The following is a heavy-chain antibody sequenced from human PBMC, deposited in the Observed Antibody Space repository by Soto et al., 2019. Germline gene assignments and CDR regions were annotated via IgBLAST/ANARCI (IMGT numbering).Heavy chain of an antibody. CDR2: INPSGGST. Sequence: ASVKVSCKASGYTFTSYYMHWVRQAPGQGLEWMGIINPSGGSTSYAQKFQGRVTMTRDTSTSTVYMELSSLRSEDTAVYYCARGGGGYSYGFYSYGMDVWGQGTTVTVSS. V-gene: IGHV1-46*01. D-gene: IGHD5-18*01. CDR3: ARGGGGYSYGFYSYGMDV. J-gene: IGHJ6*02. CDR1: GYTFTSYY.